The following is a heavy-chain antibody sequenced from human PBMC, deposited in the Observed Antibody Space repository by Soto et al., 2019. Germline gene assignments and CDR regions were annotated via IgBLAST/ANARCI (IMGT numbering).Heavy chain of an antibody. CDR1: VGSMRSNN. CDR3: AKEDVSGYYYSGL. J-gene: IGHJ4*02. D-gene: IGHD3-22*01. V-gene: IGHV3-23*01. Sequence: ETLSLTCAVSVGSMRSNNRWSWVRQPPGKGLEWVSSISGSGGSTYYADSVKGRFTISRDNSKNTLYLQMNSLRAEDTAVYYCAKEDVSGYYYSGLWGQGTLVTVSS. CDR2: ISGSGGST.